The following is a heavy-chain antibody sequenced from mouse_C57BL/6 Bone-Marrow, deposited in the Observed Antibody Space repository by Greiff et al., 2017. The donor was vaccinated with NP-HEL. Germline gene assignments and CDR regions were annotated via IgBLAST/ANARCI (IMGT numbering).Heavy chain of an antibody. CDR1: GFNIKDDY. Sequence: VQLQQSGAELVRPGASVKLSCTASGFNIKDDYMHWVKQRPEQGLEWIGWIDPENRDTEYASKFQGKATITADTSSNTAYLQLSSLTSEDTAVYYCTATYGNSGNYWGQGTSVTVSS. CDR2: IDPENRDT. J-gene: IGHJ4*01. D-gene: IGHD2-1*01. CDR3: TATYGNSGNY. V-gene: IGHV14-4*01.